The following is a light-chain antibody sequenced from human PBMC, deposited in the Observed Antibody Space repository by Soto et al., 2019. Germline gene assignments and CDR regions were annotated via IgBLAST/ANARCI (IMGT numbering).Light chain of an antibody. Sequence: QSALTQPASVSGSRGQSITISCTGTSSDVGVYNYVSWYQQHPGKAPKLMIYDVSNRPSGVSNRFSGSKSGNTASLTISGLQAEDEADYYCSSYTSSSTPYVFGTGTKVTVL. CDR1: SSDVGVYNY. CDR2: DVS. CDR3: SSYTSSSTPYV. J-gene: IGLJ1*01. V-gene: IGLV2-14*01.